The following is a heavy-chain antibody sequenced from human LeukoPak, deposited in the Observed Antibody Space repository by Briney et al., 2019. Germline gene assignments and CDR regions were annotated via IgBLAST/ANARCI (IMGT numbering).Heavy chain of an antibody. Sequence: GGSLRLSCAASGFTFSSYAMSWVRQAPGQGLERVSAISGSCGSTYYADSVKGRFTISRDNSKNTLYLQMNSLRAEDTAVYYCAKDRGVPAAIRFVAFDIWGQGTMVTVSS. CDR1: GFTFSSYA. CDR3: AKDRGVPAAIRFVAFDI. D-gene: IGHD2-2*01. V-gene: IGHV3-23*01. CDR2: ISGSCGST. J-gene: IGHJ3*02.